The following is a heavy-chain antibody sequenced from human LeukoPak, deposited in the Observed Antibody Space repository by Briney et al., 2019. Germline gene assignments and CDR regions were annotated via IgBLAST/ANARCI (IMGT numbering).Heavy chain of an antibody. CDR1: GGSFSGYY. D-gene: IGHD3-22*01. V-gene: IGHV4-34*01. CDR2: INHSGST. J-gene: IGHJ6*03. Sequence: SETLSLTCAVYGGSFSGYYWSWIRQPPGKGLEWIGEINHSGSTNYNPSLKSRVTISVDTSKNQFSLKLSSVTAADTAVYYCARRRRYYDSSGYAPRYYYMDVWGKGTTVTISS. CDR3: ARRRRYYDSSGYAPRYYYMDV.